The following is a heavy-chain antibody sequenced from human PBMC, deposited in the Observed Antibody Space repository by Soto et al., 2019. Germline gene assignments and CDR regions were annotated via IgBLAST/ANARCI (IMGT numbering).Heavy chain of an antibody. CDR2: ISKSGGNT. Sequence: GGSLRLSCAASGFSFSSYAMSWLRQAPGKGLEWVSSISKSGGNTFYADSVKGRFTISRDNSKNTLYLQMNSLRAEDTAVYYCAKDEGFGDQVISYFDYWGQGTLVTVSS. CDR1: GFSFSSYA. D-gene: IGHD3-16*01. V-gene: IGHV3-23*01. CDR3: AKDEGFGDQVISYFDY. J-gene: IGHJ4*02.